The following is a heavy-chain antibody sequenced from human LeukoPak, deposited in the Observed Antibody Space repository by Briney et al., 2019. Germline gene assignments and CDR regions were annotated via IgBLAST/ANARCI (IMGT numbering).Heavy chain of an antibody. CDR3: ARGLGVFAAAGTPLGANWFDP. V-gene: IGHV4-34*01. CDR1: GGSFSGYS. J-gene: IGHJ5*02. Sequence: PSETLCLSCAVSGGSFSGYSRSWIRHPPGKGLEWIGEINHSGSIKYNPSPKSRVTTSVETSTNQFSLKLSSVTAADTAVYYCARGLGVFAAAGTPLGANWFDPWGQGTLVTVSS. CDR2: INHSGSI. D-gene: IGHD6-13*01.